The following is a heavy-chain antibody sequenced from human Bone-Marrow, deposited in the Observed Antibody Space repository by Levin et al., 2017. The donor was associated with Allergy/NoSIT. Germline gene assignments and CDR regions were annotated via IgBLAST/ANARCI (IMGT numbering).Heavy chain of an antibody. CDR3: ARRRRPQYYDFWSGQKPTRYSGD. J-gene: IGHJ4*02. CDR2: INHSGST. CDR1: GGSFSGYY. Sequence: SETLSLTCAVYGGSFSGYYWSWIRQPPGKGLEWIGEINHSGSTNYNPSLKSRVTISVDTSKNQFSLKLSSVTAADTAVYYCARRRRPQYYDFWSGQKPTRYSGDWGQGTLVTVSS. D-gene: IGHD3-3*01. V-gene: IGHV4-34*01.